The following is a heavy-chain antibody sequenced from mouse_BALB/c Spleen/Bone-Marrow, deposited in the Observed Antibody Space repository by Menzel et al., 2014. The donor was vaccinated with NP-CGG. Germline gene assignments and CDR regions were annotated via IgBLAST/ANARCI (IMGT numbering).Heavy chain of an antibody. J-gene: IGHJ3*01. V-gene: IGHV1-9*01. CDR1: GYTFCSYW. CDR3: ARRGHGFAWFAY. Sequence: QVQLQQPGTELMKPGASVKISCKATGYTFCSYWIEWVNQRPGHGLEWIGEILPGSGSTNYNEKFKGKATFTADTSSNTAYMQLSSLTSEDSAVYYCARRGHGFAWFAYWGQGTLVTVSA. CDR2: ILPGSGST. D-gene: IGHD1-2*01.